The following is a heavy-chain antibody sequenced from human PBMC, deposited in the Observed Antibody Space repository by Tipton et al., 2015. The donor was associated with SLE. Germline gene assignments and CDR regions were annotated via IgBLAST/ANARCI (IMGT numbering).Heavy chain of an antibody. CDR3: AREARIAARHFDY. D-gene: IGHD6-6*01. CDR1: GGSFSGYY. V-gene: IGHV4-34*01. CDR2: INHSGST. J-gene: IGHJ4*02. Sequence: LRLSCAVYGGSFSGYYWSWIRQPPGKGLEWIGEINHSGSTNYNPSLKSRVTISVDTSKNQFSLKLSSVTAADTAVYYCAREARIAARHFDYWGQGTLVTVSS.